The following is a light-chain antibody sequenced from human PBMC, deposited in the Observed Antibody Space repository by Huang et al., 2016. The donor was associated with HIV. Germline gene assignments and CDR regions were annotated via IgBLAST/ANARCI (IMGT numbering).Light chain of an antibody. V-gene: IGKV1-39*01. CDR3: QQIYSTSIT. CDR1: QSISSY. Sequence: DIQMTQSPSSLSASVGDRVTITCRASQSISSYLNWYQQRPGKAPSHLIYAASSLQSGVPSRFSGSGSGTDFTLTISSLQPEDFATYYCQQIYSTSITFGQGTRLEIK. J-gene: IGKJ5*01. CDR2: AAS.